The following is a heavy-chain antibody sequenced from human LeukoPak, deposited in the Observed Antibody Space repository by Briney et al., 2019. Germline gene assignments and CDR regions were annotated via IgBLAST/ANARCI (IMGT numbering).Heavy chain of an antibody. D-gene: IGHD3-9*01. CDR2: IYYSGST. V-gene: IGHV4-59*12. CDR3: ARSITIFRMDV. CDR1: GGSISSYY. J-gene: IGHJ6*02. Sequence: SETLSLTCTVSGGSISSYYWSWIRQPPGKGLEWIGYIYYSGSTNYNPSLKSRVTISVDTSKNQFSLKLSSVTAADTAVYYCARSITIFRMDVWGQGTTVTVSS.